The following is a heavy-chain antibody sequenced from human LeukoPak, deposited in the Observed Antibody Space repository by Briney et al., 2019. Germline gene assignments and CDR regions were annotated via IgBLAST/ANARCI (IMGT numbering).Heavy chain of an antibody. CDR1: GGSFSGYY. J-gene: IGHJ4*02. CDR2: INHSGST. D-gene: IGHD2-15*01. V-gene: IGHV4-34*01. Sequence: SETLSLTCAVYGGSFSGYYWSWIRQPPGKGLEWIGEINHSGSTNYNPSLKSRVTISVDTSKNQFSLKLSSVTAADTTVYYCARGWVRWFFDYWGQGTLVTVSS. CDR3: ARGWVRWFFDY.